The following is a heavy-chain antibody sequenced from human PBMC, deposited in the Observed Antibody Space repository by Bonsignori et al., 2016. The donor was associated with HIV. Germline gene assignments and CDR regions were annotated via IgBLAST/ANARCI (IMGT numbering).Heavy chain of an antibody. CDR3: ARDEIPSHSGSYPWDY. CDR2: ISSSSSYI. CDR1: GFTFSSYS. D-gene: IGHD1-26*01. J-gene: IGHJ4*02. Sequence: GESLKISCAASGFTFSSYSMNWVRQAPGKGLEWVSSISSSSSYIYYADSVKGRFTISRDNAKNSLYLQMNSLRAEDTAVYYCARDEIPSHSGSYPWDYWGQGTLVTVSS. V-gene: IGHV3-21*01.